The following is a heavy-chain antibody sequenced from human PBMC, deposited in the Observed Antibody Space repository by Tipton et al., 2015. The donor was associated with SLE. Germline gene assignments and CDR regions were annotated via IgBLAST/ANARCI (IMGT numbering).Heavy chain of an antibody. CDR2: IYYTGST. D-gene: IGHD6-19*01. J-gene: IGHJ4*02. CDR1: GASISSHY. Sequence: TLSLTCTVSGASISSHYWGWIRQPPGKGLEWIGSIYYTGSTYYNPSLESRVTISVDTSENQFSLNLSSVTAADTAVYYCARHQSSGPEPYYWGQGTLVTVSS. V-gene: IGHV4-39*07. CDR3: ARHQSSGPEPYY.